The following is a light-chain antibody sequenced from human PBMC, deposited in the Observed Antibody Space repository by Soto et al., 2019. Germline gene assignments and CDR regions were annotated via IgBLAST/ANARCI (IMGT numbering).Light chain of an antibody. CDR1: QSISSW. CDR2: KAS. Sequence: DIQMTQSPSTLSASVGDRVTITCRASQSISSWLAWYQQKPGKAPKLLIYKASSLESGVPSRFSGSGSGTEFTLTINRLEPEDFAVYYCQLYSSSRGTFGQGTKVDIK. CDR3: QLYSSSRGT. J-gene: IGKJ1*01. V-gene: IGKV1-5*03.